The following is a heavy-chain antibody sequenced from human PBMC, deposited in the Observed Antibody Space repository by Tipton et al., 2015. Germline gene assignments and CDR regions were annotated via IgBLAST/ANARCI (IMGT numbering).Heavy chain of an antibody. J-gene: IGHJ4*02. CDR3: ARAFYDTSGHSSPYLDY. V-gene: IGHV3-53*01. CDR2: TSTDGTT. CDR1: GFTFSTYS. D-gene: IGHD3-22*01. Sequence: SLRLSCAASGFTFSTYSMNWVRQAPGKGPEWVSVTSTDGTTIYADSVKGRFSISRDTSRNTLYLQMNNLRVEDTAVYYCARAFYDTSGHSSPYLDYWGQGTLVTVSS.